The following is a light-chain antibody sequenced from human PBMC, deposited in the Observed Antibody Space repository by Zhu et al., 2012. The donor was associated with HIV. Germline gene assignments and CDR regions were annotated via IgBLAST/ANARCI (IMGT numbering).Light chain of an antibody. Sequence: PGERATLSCRASQSIGSYLAWYQQKPGQAPRLLMYDASNTAPSISARFSGSGSGTDFTLTISSLEPEDSAVYYCQQRNSNWFTFGGGTKVEIK. J-gene: IGKJ4*01. CDR1: QSIGSY. V-gene: IGKV3-11*01. CDR2: DAS. CDR3: QQRNSNWFT.